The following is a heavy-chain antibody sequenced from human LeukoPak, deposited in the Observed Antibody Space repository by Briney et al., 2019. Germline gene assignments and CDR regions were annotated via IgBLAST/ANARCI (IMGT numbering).Heavy chain of an antibody. CDR2: ITGSGGST. Sequence: GGSLRLSCAASGFTFSSYAMNWVRQAPGKGLEGVSAITGSGGSTYYADSVKGRFTISRHNSKNTLYLQMNSLRAEDTAVYYCARDPYDILTGYLDYWGQGTLVTVSS. CDR1: GFTFSSYA. CDR3: ARDPYDILTGYLDY. D-gene: IGHD3-9*01. J-gene: IGHJ4*02. V-gene: IGHV3-23*01.